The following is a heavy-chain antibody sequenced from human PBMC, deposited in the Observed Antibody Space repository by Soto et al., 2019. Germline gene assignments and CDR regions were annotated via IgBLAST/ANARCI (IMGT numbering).Heavy chain of an antibody. D-gene: IGHD4-17*01. CDR2: IIPIFGTA. J-gene: IGHJ6*02. CDR1: GGTFSSYA. Sequence: QVQLVQSGAEVKKPGSSVKVSCKASGGTFSSYAISWVRQAPGQGLEWMGGIIPIFGTANYAQKFQGRVTITADESTSTAYMELSSLRSEDTAVYYCARERGLEAGDYNYYYYGMDVWGQGTTVTVSS. V-gene: IGHV1-69*01. CDR3: ARERGLEAGDYNYYYYGMDV.